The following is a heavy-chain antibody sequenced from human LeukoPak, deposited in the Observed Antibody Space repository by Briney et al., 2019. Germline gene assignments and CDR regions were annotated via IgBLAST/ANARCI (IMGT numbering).Heavy chain of an antibody. V-gene: IGHV3-23*01. CDR1: GFTSSSYA. CDR3: AKSRPMYYYDSSGYSNDAFDI. J-gene: IGHJ3*02. Sequence: PGGSLRLSCAASGFTSSSYAMSWVRQAPGKGLEWVSAISGSGGSTYYADSVKGRFTISRDNSKNTLYLQMNSLRAEDTAVYYCAKSRPMYYYDSSGYSNDAFDIWGQGTMVTVSS. CDR2: ISGSGGST. D-gene: IGHD3-22*01.